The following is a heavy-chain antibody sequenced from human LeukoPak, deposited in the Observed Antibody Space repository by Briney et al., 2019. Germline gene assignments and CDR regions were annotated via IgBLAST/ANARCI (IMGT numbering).Heavy chain of an antibody. CDR1: GFTFSNAW. V-gene: IGHV3-15*01. CDR3: AKASWEGVTTTYFDY. CDR2: IKSKPNGETT. D-gene: IGHD1-26*01. Sequence: GGSLRLSCAGSGFTFSNAWMSWVRQVPGKGLEWVGRIKSKPNGETTDYAASVEGRFTVSRDDSKNTAYLQMTSLRGDDTAIYYCAKASWEGVTTTYFDYWGQGTLVPVSS. J-gene: IGHJ4*02.